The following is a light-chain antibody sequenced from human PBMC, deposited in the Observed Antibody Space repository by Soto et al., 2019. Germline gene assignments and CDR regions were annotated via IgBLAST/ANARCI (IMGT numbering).Light chain of an antibody. J-gene: IGKJ2*01. V-gene: IGKV3-20*01. CDR1: QSVSRSY. Sequence: EIVLTPSPGTLSLSPGERATLSCRASQSVSRSYLAWYQQKPGQAPRLLIYGASSRATSIPDRFSGSGSGTDVTLTISRLEPDDFAVYYCQQYGSSHPYTVGQGTKLDIK. CDR3: QQYGSSHPYT. CDR2: GAS.